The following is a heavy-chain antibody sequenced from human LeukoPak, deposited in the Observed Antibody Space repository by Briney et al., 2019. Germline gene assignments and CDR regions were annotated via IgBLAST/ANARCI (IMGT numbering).Heavy chain of an antibody. V-gene: IGHV3-66*01. CDR3: AREAMAPDYYYYGMDV. D-gene: IGHD2-8*01. CDR1: GFTVSSNY. J-gene: IGHJ6*02. Sequence: GGSLRLSCAASGFTVSSNYMSWVRQAPGKGLEWVSVIYSGGSTYYADSVKGRFTISRDNSKNTLYLQMNSLRAEDTAVYYCAREAMAPDYYYYGMDVWGQGTTVTVSS. CDR2: IYSGGST.